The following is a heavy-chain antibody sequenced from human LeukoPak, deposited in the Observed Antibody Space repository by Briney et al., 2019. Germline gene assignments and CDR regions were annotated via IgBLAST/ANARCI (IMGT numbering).Heavy chain of an antibody. CDR2: IYYTGST. D-gene: IGHD2-2*01. Sequence: PSETPSLTCTVSGGSIRSYYWSWVRQPPGKGLEYIGHIYYTGSTDYNPSLKSRVTMSLDTSKNQFSLKLSPVTAADTAVYSCARFSAHQLRSGYYYYMDVWGKGTTVTVSS. V-gene: IGHV4-59*01. J-gene: IGHJ6*03. CDR3: ARFSAHQLRSGYYYYMDV. CDR1: GGSIRSYY.